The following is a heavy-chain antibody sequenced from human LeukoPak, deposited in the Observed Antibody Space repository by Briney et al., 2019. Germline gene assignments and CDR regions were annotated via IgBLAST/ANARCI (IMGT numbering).Heavy chain of an antibody. CDR3: ARAMAAAGGDYDY. J-gene: IGHJ4*02. D-gene: IGHD6-13*01. Sequence: ASVKVSCKASGYTFTGYYMHWVRQAPGQGLEWMGWINPNSGGTNYAQKFEGRVTMTRDTSISTAYMELSRLRSDDTAVYYCARAMAAAGGDYDYWGQGTLVTVSS. V-gene: IGHV1-2*02. CDR1: GYTFTGYY. CDR2: INPNSGGT.